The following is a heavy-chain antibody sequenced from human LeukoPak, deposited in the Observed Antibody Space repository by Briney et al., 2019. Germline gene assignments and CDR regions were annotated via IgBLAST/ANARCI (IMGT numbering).Heavy chain of an antibody. CDR1: GYTFTSYG. J-gene: IGHJ4*02. Sequence: ASVKVSCKASGYTFTSYGISWVRQAPGQGLEWMGWISAYNGNTNYAQKLQGRVTMTTDTSTSTAYMELRSLRSDDTAVYYCAREPYSSSWDPLDYWGQGTLVTVSS. V-gene: IGHV1-18*01. CDR3: AREPYSSSWDPLDY. CDR2: ISAYNGNT. D-gene: IGHD6-13*01.